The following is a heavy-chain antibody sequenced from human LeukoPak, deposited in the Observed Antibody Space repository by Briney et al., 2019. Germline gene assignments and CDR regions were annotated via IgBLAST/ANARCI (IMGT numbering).Heavy chain of an antibody. CDR3: ARAAGYYDSSGRNWFDP. J-gene: IGHJ5*02. CDR2: IYHSGST. V-gene: IGHV4-30-2*01. D-gene: IGHD3-22*01. Sequence: SGTLSLTCAVSGGSISSGGYSWSWIRQPPGKGLEWIGYIYHSGSTYYNPSLKSRVTISVDRSKNQFSLKLSSVTAADTAVYYCARAAGYYDSSGRNWFDPWGQGTLVTVSS. CDR1: GGSISSGGYS.